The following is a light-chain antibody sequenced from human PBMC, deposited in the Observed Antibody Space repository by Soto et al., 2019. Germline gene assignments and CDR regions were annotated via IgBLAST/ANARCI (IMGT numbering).Light chain of an antibody. V-gene: IGKV3-20*01. CDR3: QQFRT. CDR2: DAS. CDR1: QSVSSSY. Sequence: IVLTQSPGTLPLTPGERANLSCRASQSVSSSYLAWYQQKPGQAPRLLIYDASSRATGIPDRFSGSGSGTDFTLTISRLEPEDFAVYYCQQFRTFGQGTKVDIK. J-gene: IGKJ1*01.